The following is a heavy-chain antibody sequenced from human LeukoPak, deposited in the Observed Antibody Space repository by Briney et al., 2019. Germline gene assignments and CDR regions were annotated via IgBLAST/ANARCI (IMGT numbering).Heavy chain of an antibody. CDR3: ARPSPYCSGGSCFDY. CDR2: IYPGDSDT. Sequence: GASLKISFKGSGCGFTSYGVGWGRQMPGKGLEWMGIIYPGDSDTRYSPSVQGQVTISADKSISTAYLQWSSLKASDTAMYYCARPSPYCSGGSCFDYWGQGTLVTVSS. D-gene: IGHD2-15*01. CDR1: GCGFTSYG. J-gene: IGHJ4*02. V-gene: IGHV5-51*01.